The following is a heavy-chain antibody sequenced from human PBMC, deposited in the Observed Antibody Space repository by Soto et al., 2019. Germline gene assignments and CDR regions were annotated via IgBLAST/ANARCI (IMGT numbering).Heavy chain of an antibody. J-gene: IGHJ5*02. CDR2: IYYSGST. D-gene: IGHD2-15*01. V-gene: IGHV4-61*08. CDR1: GGSISSGGYY. Sequence: PSETLSLTCTVSGGSISSGGYYWSWIRQHPGKGLEWIGHIYYSGSTNYNPSLKSRVTISVDTSKNQLSLKLSSVTAADTAVYYCARVRDCSGGTCYSWWFDPWGQGTLVTVSS. CDR3: ARVRDCSGGTCYSWWFDP.